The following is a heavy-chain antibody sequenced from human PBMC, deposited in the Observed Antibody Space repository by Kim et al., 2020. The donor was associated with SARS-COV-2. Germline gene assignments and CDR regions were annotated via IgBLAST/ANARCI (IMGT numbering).Heavy chain of an antibody. V-gene: IGHV3-9*01. D-gene: IGHD5-12*01. CDR2: ISWNSGSI. J-gene: IGHJ4*02. CDR3: AKDIHSGYDLRGRGFDY. Sequence: GGSLRLSCAASGFTFDDYAMHWVRQAPGKGLEWVSGISWNSGSIGYADSVKGRFTISRDNAKNSLYLQMNSLRAEDTALYYCAKDIHSGYDLRGRGFDYWGQGTLVTVSS. CDR1: GFTFDDYA.